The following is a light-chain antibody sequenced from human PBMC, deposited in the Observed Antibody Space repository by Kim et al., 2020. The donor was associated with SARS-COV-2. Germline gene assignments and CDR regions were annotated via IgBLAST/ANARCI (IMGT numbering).Light chain of an antibody. Sequence: SSELTQDPAVSVALGQTVRITCQGDSLRSYYASWYQQKPGQAPIVVISGKNNRPSGNPDRFSGSSSGNTASLTITGAQAEDEADYCCSSRDSNGYVLFGGGTKLTVL. J-gene: IGLJ2*01. CDR2: GKN. CDR3: SSRDSNGYVL. V-gene: IGLV3-19*01. CDR1: SLRSYY.